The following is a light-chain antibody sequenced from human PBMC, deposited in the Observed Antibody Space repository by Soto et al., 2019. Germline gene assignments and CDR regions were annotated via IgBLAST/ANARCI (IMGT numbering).Light chain of an antibody. J-gene: IGLJ1*01. CDR2: RNN. Sequence: QSVLTQSPSASGTPGQRVTISCSGSRSNIGRNFAYWYQHVPGTAPRLLIQRNNERPSGVPDRFSGSKSGTSVSLAISGLRSDDEATYYCQTHDSSLSAYVFGTGTKVTVL. V-gene: IGLV1-47*01. CDR3: QTHDSSLSAYV. CDR1: RSNIGRNF.